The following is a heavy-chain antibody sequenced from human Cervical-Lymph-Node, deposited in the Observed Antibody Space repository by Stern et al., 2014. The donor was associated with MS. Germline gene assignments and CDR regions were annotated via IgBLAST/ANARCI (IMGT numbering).Heavy chain of an antibody. Sequence: VQLVESGAEVKKPGSSGKVSCKASGGTFSSQAINWVRQAPGQGLEWVGVFIPIFGTPNYAQKVQDRVTITADESTSTAYMDLSSLRSEDTAVYYCATPSTVTVGGMDVWGQGTTVTVSS. CDR1: GGTFSSQA. CDR2: FIPIFGTP. CDR3: ATPSTVTVGGMDV. D-gene: IGHD4-17*01. J-gene: IGHJ6*02. V-gene: IGHV1-69*01.